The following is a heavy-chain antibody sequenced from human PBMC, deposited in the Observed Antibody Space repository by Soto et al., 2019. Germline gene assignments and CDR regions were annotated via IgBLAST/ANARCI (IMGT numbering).Heavy chain of an antibody. CDR3: ATNYYLDN. CDR2: VNVDDST. J-gene: IGHJ4*02. CDR1: GFTFSSYA. Sequence: PGGSLRLSCAASGFTFSSYAMSWVRQAPGKGLEWVSSVNVDDSTYYANSVKGRFTISRDNSKNTVNLQMNSLRAEDTAVYYCATNYYLDNWAQGTLVTVSS. V-gene: IGHV3-23*01.